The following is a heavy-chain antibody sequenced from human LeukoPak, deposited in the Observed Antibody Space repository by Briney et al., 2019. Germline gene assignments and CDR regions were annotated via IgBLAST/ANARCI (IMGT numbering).Heavy chain of an antibody. V-gene: IGHV3-30*18. CDR3: VKQYGSGSYYFLRGMDV. J-gene: IGHJ6*02. Sequence: PGRSLRLSCAASGXTFSSYGLHWVRQAPGKGLEWVAVISYDGNNKYYADSVKGRFTISRDKSKNTLYLQMNSLSTEDTAVYYCVKQYGSGSYYFLRGMDVWGQGTTVTVSS. D-gene: IGHD3-10*01. CDR1: GXTFSSYG. CDR2: ISYDGNNK.